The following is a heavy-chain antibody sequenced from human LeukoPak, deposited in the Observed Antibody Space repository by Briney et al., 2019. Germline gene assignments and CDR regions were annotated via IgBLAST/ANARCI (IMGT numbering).Heavy chain of an antibody. CDR1: GYTFTGYY. CDR3: ARVGVDIVATISQFDY. J-gene: IGHJ4*02. CDR2: INPNSGGT. D-gene: IGHD5-12*01. V-gene: IGHV1-2*02. Sequence: ASVKVSCKASGYTFTGYYMHWVRQAPGQGLEWMGWINPNSGGTNYAQKFQGRVTMTRDTSISTAYMELSRLRSDDTAVYYCARVGVDIVATISQFDYWGQGTLVTVSS.